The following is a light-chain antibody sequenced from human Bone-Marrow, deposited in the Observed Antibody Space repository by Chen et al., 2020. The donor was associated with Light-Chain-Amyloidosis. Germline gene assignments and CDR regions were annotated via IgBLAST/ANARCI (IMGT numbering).Light chain of an antibody. J-gene: IGKJ1*01. CDR3: QQYGTFGT. CDR1: QSVSSAY. V-gene: IGKV3-20*01. Sequence: EMVLTQSPGTLSLPPGERATLSCRASQSVSSAYLAWYQHKPGQAPRLLIYGTSGRAAGIPDRFSGSGSGTDFTLTISRLEPEDFAVYYCQQYGTFGTFGRGTKVEIK. CDR2: GTS.